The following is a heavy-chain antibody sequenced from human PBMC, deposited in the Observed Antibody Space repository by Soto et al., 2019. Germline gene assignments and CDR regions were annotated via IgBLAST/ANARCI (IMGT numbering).Heavy chain of an antibody. Sequence: EVQLLESGGGLVQPGGALRLSCAASGFTFSSYAMSWVRQAPGKGLEWVSAISGSGGSTYYADSVKGRFTISRDNSKNTLYLQMNSLRAVDTAVYYCAKVLGRYDFWSGYCPDYWGQGTLVTVSS. CDR2: ISGSGGST. J-gene: IGHJ4*02. D-gene: IGHD3-3*01. CDR1: GFTFSSYA. CDR3: AKVLGRYDFWSGYCPDY. V-gene: IGHV3-23*01.